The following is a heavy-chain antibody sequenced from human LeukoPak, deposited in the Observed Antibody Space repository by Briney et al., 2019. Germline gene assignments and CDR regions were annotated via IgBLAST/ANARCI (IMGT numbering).Heavy chain of an antibody. V-gene: IGHV4-38-2*02. Sequence: SETLSLTCTVSGYSISSGYYWGWIRQPPGKGLEWIGSIYHSGSTYYNPSLKSRVTISVDTSKNQFSLKLSSATAADTAVYYCARGHRSSTSWEKYYFDYWGQGTLVTVSS. D-gene: IGHD2-2*01. CDR3: ARGHRSSTSWEKYYFDY. CDR1: GYSISSGYY. J-gene: IGHJ4*02. CDR2: IYHSGST.